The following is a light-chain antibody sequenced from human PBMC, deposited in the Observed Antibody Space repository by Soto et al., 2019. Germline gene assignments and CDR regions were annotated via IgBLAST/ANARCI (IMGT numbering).Light chain of an antibody. Sequence: QSVLTQPPSASGTPGQTVIISCSGSRSDIGSNSVNWYQHLPGTAPKLLIYNNNQRPSGVPDRFSGSKSGTSASLAISRLQSGDEADYYCAAWDDSLTGPVFGTGTKATVL. J-gene: IGLJ1*01. CDR2: NNN. V-gene: IGLV1-44*01. CDR3: AAWDDSLTGPV. CDR1: RSDIGSNS.